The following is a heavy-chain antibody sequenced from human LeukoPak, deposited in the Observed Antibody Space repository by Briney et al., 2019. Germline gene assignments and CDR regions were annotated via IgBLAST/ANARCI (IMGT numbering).Heavy chain of an antibody. CDR1: GFTFSSYA. CDR2: ISGSGDKT. D-gene: IGHD4-11*01. V-gene: IGHV3-23*01. Sequence: GGSLRLSCAASGFTFSSYAMSWVRQAPGKGLEWVSLISGSGDKTYYADSVKGRFTIPRDNSKNTLYLQVNSLRADDTAVYYCAKDDPNDYKPWIYWGQGTLVIVSS. J-gene: IGHJ4*02. CDR3: AKDDPNDYKPWIY.